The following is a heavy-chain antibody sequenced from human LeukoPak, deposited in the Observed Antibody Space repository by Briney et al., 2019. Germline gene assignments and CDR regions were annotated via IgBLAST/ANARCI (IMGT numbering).Heavy chain of an antibody. CDR1: GFTFSSYA. D-gene: IGHD4-4*01. Sequence: GGSLRLSCAASGFTFSSYAMSWVRQAPGKGLEWVSAISGSGGSTYYADSVKGRFTISRDNSKNTLYLQMNSLRAEDTAVYYYAKDGHSSQPYNWFDPWGQGTLVTVSS. J-gene: IGHJ5*02. CDR2: ISGSGGST. CDR3: AKDGHSSQPYNWFDP. V-gene: IGHV3-23*01.